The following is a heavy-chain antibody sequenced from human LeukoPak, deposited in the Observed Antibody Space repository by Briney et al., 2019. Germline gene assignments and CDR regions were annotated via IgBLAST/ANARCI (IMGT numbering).Heavy chain of an antibody. Sequence: SETLSLTCTVSGGSISSYYWSWIRQPAGKGLEWIGRIYTSGSTNYNPSLKSRVTMSVDTSKNQFSLKLSSVTAADTAVYYCAREAGSLAVAGHYYYYYGMDVWGQGTTVTVSS. CDR2: IYTSGST. CDR3: AREAGSLAVAGHYYYYYGMDV. V-gene: IGHV4-4*07. J-gene: IGHJ6*02. D-gene: IGHD6-19*01. CDR1: GGSISSYY.